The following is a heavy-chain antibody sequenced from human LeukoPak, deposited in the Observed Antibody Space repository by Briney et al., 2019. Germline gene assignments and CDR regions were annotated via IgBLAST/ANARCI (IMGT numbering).Heavy chain of an antibody. CDR3: ARATYYDILTGYDY. Sequence: SETLSLTCAVYGGSFSGYYWSWIRQPPGKGLEWIGEINHSGSTNYNPSLKSRVTISVDTSKNQFSLKLSSVTAADTAVYYCARATYYDILTGYDYWGQGTLVTVSS. CDR2: INHSGST. V-gene: IGHV4-34*01. J-gene: IGHJ4*02. D-gene: IGHD3-9*01. CDR1: GGSFSGYY.